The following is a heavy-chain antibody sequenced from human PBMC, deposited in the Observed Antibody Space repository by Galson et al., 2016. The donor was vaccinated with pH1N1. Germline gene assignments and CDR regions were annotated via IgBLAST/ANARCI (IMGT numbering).Heavy chain of an antibody. J-gene: IGHJ4*02. CDR1: GYSISSGYY. V-gene: IGHV4-38-2*01. D-gene: IGHD3-3*01. CDR3: ARHQTGVGGRPFACDS. Sequence: ETLSLPCAVSGYSISSGYYWGWIRQPPGKGLEWIGSISHSGSTDYNPSLKSRVTTSVDRSKIQFSLKLPTVTAADTAIYYCARHQTGVGGRPFACDSWGQGTLVTVSS. CDR2: ISHSGST.